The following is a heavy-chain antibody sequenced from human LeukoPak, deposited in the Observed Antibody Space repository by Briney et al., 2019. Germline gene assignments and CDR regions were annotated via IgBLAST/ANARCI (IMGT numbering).Heavy chain of an antibody. CDR1: GGSFSGYY. CDR3: ARWTVDYNWFDP. Sequence: PSETLSVTCAVYGGSFSGYYWSWIRQPPGKGLEWIGEINHSGSTNYNPSLKSRVTISVDTSKNQFSLKLSSVTAADTAVYYCARWTVDYNWFDPWGQGTLVTVSS. D-gene: IGHD2-15*01. J-gene: IGHJ5*02. V-gene: IGHV4-34*01. CDR2: INHSGST.